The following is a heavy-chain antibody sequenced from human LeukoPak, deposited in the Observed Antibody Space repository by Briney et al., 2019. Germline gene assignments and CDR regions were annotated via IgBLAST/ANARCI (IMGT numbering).Heavy chain of an antibody. Sequence: SQTLSLTCTVSGVSITSGDYYWSWIRQPPGKGLEWIGFTYYSGGTYYNPSLKSRVTISADTSKNQFSLKLSSVTAADTGVYYCAGAGDFDSWGQGTLVTVSS. J-gene: IGHJ4*02. CDR2: TYYSGGT. CDR1: GVSITSGDYY. V-gene: IGHV4-30-4*01. CDR3: AGAGDFDS.